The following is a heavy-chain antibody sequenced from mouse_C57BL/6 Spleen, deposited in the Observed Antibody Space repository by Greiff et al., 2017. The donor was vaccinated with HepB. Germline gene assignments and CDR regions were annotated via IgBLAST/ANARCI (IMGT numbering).Heavy chain of an antibody. V-gene: IGHV2-3*01. D-gene: IGHD4-1*02. J-gene: IGHJ4*01. CDR1: GFSLTSYG. CDR3: ASQRGQMAMDY. CDR2: IWGDGST. Sequence: VQLQQSGPGLVAPSQSLSITCTVSGFSLTSYGVSWVRQPPGKGLEWLGVIWGDGSTNYHSALLSRLSISKDNSKSQVFLKLNSLQADDTATYYCASQRGQMAMDYWGQGTSVTVSS.